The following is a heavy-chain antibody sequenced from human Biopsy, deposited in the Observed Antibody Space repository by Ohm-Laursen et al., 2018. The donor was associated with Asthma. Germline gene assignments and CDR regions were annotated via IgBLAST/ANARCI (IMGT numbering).Heavy chain of an antibody. CDR3: AGFCSGGSCPDH. CDR1: GVSIRSYY. Sequence: GTLSPTCTVSGVSIRSYYWTWIRQPPGKGLEWIGNIHYSGSTYSNPSLKSRVTISVDTSKKQISLRLSSVIAADTAVYYCAGFCSGGSCPDHWGQGTLVTVSS. D-gene: IGHD2-15*01. CDR2: IHYSGST. V-gene: IGHV4-59*01. J-gene: IGHJ4*02.